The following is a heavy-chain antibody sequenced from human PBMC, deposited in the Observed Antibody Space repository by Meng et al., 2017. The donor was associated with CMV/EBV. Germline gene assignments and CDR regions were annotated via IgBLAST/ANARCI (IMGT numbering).Heavy chain of an antibody. D-gene: IGHD5-18*01. V-gene: IGHV4-4*07. Sequence: QVTLQESGPGLVKPSETLSLTCTVSGGSISSYDWSWIRQPAGKGLEWIGRIYTSGSTNYNPSLKSRVTMSVDTSKNQFSLKLSSATAADTAVYYCARHGDTAMVVGIDYWGQGTLVTVSS. CDR3: ARHGDTAMVVGIDY. J-gene: IGHJ4*02. CDR1: GGSISSYD. CDR2: IYTSGST.